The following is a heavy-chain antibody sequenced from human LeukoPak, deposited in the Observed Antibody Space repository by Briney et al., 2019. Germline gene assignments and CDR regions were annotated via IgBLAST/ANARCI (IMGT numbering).Heavy chain of an antibody. J-gene: IGHJ5*02. V-gene: IGHV3-23*01. Sequence: QPGGSLRLSCAASGFTFSSYAMSWVRQAPGKGLEWVSAISGSGGSTYYADSVKGRFTISRDNSKNTLYLQMNSLRAEDTAVYYCALQGQQLGWFDPWGQGTLVTVSS. CDR1: GFTFSSYA. CDR3: ALQGQQLGWFDP. CDR2: ISGSGGST. D-gene: IGHD6-13*01.